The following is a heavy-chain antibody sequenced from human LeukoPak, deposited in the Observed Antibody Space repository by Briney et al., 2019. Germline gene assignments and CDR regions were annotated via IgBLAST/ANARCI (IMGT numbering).Heavy chain of an antibody. D-gene: IGHD3-22*01. CDR3: ARGASYYDSSGEFDP. V-gene: IGHV4-4*08. J-gene: IGHJ5*02. CDR2: IYTSGST. CDR1: GGSISSYY. Sequence: SETLSLTCTVSGGSISSYYWSWIRQPPGKGLEWIGRIYTSGSTNYNPSLKSRVTISVDTSKNQSSLKLSSVTAADTAVYYCARGASYYDSSGEFDPWGQGTLVTVSS.